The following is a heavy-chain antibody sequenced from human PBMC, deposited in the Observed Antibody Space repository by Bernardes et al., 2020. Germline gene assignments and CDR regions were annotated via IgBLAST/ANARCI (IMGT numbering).Heavy chain of an antibody. J-gene: IGHJ6*02. V-gene: IGHV4-30-4*01. CDR1: GGSISSGDYY. D-gene: IGHD7-27*01. CDR2: IYYSGST. Sequence: SETLSLTCTVSGGSISSGDYYWSWIRQPPGKGLEWIGYIYYSGSTYYNPSLKSRVTISVDTSKNQFSLKLSSVTAADTAVYYFARVRGQLGRKRAYYYYYGMDVWGQGTTVTV. CDR3: ARVRGQLGRKRAYYYYYGMDV.